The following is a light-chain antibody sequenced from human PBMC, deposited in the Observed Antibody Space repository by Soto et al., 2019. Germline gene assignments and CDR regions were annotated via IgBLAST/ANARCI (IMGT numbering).Light chain of an antibody. Sequence: QAVVTQSSSASASLGSWFTLPGTLSGGHGSYIIECNQKQPGKAPRYLMKLEGRGSYNKGSGVPDRFSGSSSGADRYLTISNLQFEDEADYYCETWDSNTHVVFGGGTKLTVL. J-gene: IGLJ2*01. CDR1: GGHGSYI. CDR3: ETWDSNTHVV. CDR2: LEGRGSY. V-gene: IGLV4-60*02.